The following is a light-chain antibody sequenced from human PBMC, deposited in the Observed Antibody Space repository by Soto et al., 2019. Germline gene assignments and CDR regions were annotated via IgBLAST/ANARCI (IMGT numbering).Light chain of an antibody. CDR2: GTS. Sequence: EIVMTQSPGTLSVSPGERATLSCRASQSVSSSLAWYQQKPGQAPRLLMYGTSTRATGTPARFSGSGSGTEFTLTISSLQSEDFAVYYCQQYGTSPPITFGQGTKVEIK. CDR1: QSVSSS. J-gene: IGKJ2*01. V-gene: IGKV3D-15*01. CDR3: QQYGTSPPIT.